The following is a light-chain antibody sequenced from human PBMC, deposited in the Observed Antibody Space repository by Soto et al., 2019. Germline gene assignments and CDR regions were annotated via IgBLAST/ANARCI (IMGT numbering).Light chain of an antibody. CDR2: AVT. CDR3: SSYTSSSTL. Sequence: QSALTQPASVSGSPGQSITISCTGTSSDVGGYNYVSWYQQHAGKAPNVMIYAVTDRPSGVSSRFSGSKSGYTASLTISGLQAEDEADYYCSSYTSSSTLFGTGTKLTVL. V-gene: IGLV2-14*01. J-gene: IGLJ1*01. CDR1: SSDVGGYNY.